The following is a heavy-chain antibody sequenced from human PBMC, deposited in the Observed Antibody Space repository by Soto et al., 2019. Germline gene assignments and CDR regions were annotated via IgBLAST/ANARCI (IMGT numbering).Heavy chain of an antibody. CDR3: AREAASDPSFYYHYMDV. D-gene: IGHD6-25*01. CDR1: GYTFTNYN. CDR2: MNPNTGNT. Sequence: QEQLVQSGAEVKKPGAAVKVSCKASGYTFTNYNINWVRQATGQGLEWMGWMNPNTGNTGYAEKFQGRVTMTRNSSINTAYMELSGLRSDDTAVYYCAREAASDPSFYYHYMDVWGTGTTVTVSS. J-gene: IGHJ6*03. V-gene: IGHV1-8*01.